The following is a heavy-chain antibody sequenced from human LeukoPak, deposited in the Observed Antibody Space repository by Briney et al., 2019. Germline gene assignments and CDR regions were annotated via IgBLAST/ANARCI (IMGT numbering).Heavy chain of an antibody. CDR2: INHSGST. CDR3: ARRLRRGIGVAYYMDV. Sequence: SETLSLTCTVSGGSISSYYWSWIRQPPGKGLEWIGEINHSGSTNYNPSLKSRVTISVDTSKNQFSLKLSSVTAADTAVYYCARRLRRGIGVAYYMDVWGKGTTVTISS. V-gene: IGHV4-34*01. D-gene: IGHD5-12*01. CDR1: GGSISSYY. J-gene: IGHJ6*03.